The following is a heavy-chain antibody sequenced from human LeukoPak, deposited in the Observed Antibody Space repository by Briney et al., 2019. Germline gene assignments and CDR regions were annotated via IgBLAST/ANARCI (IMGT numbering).Heavy chain of an antibody. CDR1: GFTFSSYG. V-gene: IGHV3-33*01. J-gene: IGHJ4*02. D-gene: IGHD4-17*01. CDR2: IWYDGSNK. CDR3: ARDGDPTTVTPDY. Sequence: GRSLRLSCAASGFTFSSYGMHWVRQAPGKGLEWVAVIWYDGSNKYYADSVKGRFTISRDNSENTLYLQMNSLRAEDTAVYYCARDGDPTTVTPDYWGQGTLVTVSS.